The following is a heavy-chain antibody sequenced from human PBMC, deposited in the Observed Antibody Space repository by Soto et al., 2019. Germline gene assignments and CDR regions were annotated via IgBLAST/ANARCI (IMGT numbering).Heavy chain of an antibody. CDR1: GYSFTSYW. D-gene: IGHD6-6*01. CDR2: IYPGDSDT. J-gene: IGHJ6*03. Sequence: EVQLVQSGAEVKKPGESLKISCKGSGYSFTSYWIGWVRQMPGKGLEWMGIIYPGDSDTRYSPSFQGQVTISADKSISTAYLQWSSLKASDTAMYYGARRAARPNYYYYMDVWGKGTTVTVSS. CDR3: ARRAARPNYYYYMDV. V-gene: IGHV5-51*03.